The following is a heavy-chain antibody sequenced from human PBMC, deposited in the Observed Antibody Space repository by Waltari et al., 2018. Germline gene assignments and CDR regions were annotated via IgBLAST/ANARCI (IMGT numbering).Heavy chain of an antibody. Sequence: QVQLVQSGAEVKKPGASVKVSCKVSGYTITDLSMHWVRQAPGNGLEWMGGFDPEVGETIYAQKFQGRVTMTEDTSTDTAYMELSSLRSEDTAVYYCATAGVAVAGVAFDIWGQGTMVTVSS. V-gene: IGHV1-24*01. CDR1: GYTITDLS. D-gene: IGHD6-19*01. CDR2: FDPEVGET. J-gene: IGHJ3*02. CDR3: ATAGVAVAGVAFDI.